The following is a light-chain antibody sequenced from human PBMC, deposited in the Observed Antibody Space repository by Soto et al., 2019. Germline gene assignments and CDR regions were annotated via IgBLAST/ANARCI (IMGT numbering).Light chain of an antibody. Sequence: QSVVTQPPSASGTPGQRVTISCSGSSSNIGSNYVYWYQHLPGTAPKVLIYKNNHRPSGVPDRFSGSKSDTSASLAISGLRSEDEAHYYCAVWDHSLSGVVFGGGTKLTVL. V-gene: IGLV1-47*01. CDR3: AVWDHSLSGVV. CDR1: SSNIGSNY. J-gene: IGLJ3*02. CDR2: KNN.